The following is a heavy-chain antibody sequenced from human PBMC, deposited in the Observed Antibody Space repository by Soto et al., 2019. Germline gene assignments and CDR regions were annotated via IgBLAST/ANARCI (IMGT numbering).Heavy chain of an antibody. CDR2: INPNSGGT. CDR1: GYTFTGYY. V-gene: IGHV1-2*04. J-gene: IGHJ6*02. D-gene: IGHD2-2*01. Sequence: ASVKVSCKASGYTFTGYYMHWVRQAPGQGLEWMGWINPNSGGTNYAQKFQGWVTMTRDTSISTAYMELSRLRSDDTAVYYCARGPERQQPLVPYYYYYHGMDVWGQGTTVTVSS. CDR3: ARGPERQQPLVPYYYYYHGMDV.